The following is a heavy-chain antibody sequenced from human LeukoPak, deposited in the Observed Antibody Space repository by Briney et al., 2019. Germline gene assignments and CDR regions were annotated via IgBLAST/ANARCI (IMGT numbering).Heavy chain of an antibody. D-gene: IGHD2-21*01. CDR3: ARDKGQIVVVMALRSAEYYFVY. CDR1: GFTFSSYG. V-gene: IGHV3-33*08. Sequence: GGSLRLSCAASGFTFSSYGMHWVRQAPGKGLEWVAAIWYSRSNKYYADSVKGRFTISRDNSKNTLYLQMNTLRAEDTPVYYCARDKGQIVVVMALRSAEYYFVYWGEGTLVTVSS. CDR2: IWYSRSNK. J-gene: IGHJ4*02.